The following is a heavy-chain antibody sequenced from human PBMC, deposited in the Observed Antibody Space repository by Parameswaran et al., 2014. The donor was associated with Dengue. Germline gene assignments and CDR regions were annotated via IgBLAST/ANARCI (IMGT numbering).Heavy chain of an antibody. CDR3: AIYGGTLTGGGAFDI. D-gene: IGHD4-23*01. Sequence: WVRQAPGQGLEWMGGIIPIFGTANYAQKFQGRVTITVDESTSTAYMELSSLRSEDTAVYYCAIYGGTLTGGGAFDIWGQGTMVTVSS. V-gene: IGHV1-69*01. J-gene: IGHJ3*02. CDR2: IIPIFGTA.